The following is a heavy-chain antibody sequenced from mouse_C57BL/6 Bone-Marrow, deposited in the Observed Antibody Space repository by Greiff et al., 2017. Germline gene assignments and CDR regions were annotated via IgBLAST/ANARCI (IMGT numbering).Heavy chain of an antibody. V-gene: IGHV1-74*01. Sequence: QVQLQQPGAELVKPGASVKVSCKASGYTFTSYWMHWVKQRPGQGLEWIGRIHPSDSDTNYNQKFKGKATLTVDKSSSTAYMQLSSLTSEDSAVYYWAIWGLYYDGSRTVFAYWGQGTLVTVSA. CDR3: AIWGLYYDGSRTVFAY. CDR2: IHPSDSDT. D-gene: IGHD1-1*01. CDR1: GYTFTSYW. J-gene: IGHJ3*01.